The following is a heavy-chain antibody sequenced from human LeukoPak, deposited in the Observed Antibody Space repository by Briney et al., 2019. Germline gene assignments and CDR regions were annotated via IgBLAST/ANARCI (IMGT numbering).Heavy chain of an antibody. CDR3: AKDRALRFLEWNYYFDY. V-gene: IGHV3-66*02. Sequence: PGGSLRLSCVASGFTVSGNYMTWVRQAPGKGLEWVSVIYSGGSTYYADSVKGRFTISRDNSKNTLYLQMNSLRAEDTAVYYCAKDRALRFLEWNYYFDYWGQGTLVTVSS. D-gene: IGHD3-3*01. CDR2: IYSGGST. J-gene: IGHJ4*02. CDR1: GFTVSGNY.